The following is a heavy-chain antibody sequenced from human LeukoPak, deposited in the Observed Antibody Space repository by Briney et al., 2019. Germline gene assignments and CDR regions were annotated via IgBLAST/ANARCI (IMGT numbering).Heavy chain of an antibody. Sequence: SETLSLTCTVSGGSVSSNGYFWNWIRQPPGKGLEWIGYIYNRGSTNYNPSLKSRVTISVDTSKNQFSLKLSSVTAADTAVYYCARANYYDSSGYYFPFDYWGQGTLVTVSS. D-gene: IGHD3-22*01. CDR1: GGSVSSNGYF. J-gene: IGHJ4*02. V-gene: IGHV4-61*08. CDR2: IYNRGST. CDR3: ARANYYDSSGYYFPFDY.